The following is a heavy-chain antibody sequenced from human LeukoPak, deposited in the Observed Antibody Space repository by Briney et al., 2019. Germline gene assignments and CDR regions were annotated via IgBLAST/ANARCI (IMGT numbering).Heavy chain of an antibody. J-gene: IGHJ2*01. CDR2: IGQDGSEQ. CDR1: GLSFSKYW. CDR3: ATPKQEGKGRWYHDL. Sequence: GGSLRLSCLASGLSFSKYWMTWARQSPGKGLEWLANIGQDGSEQKYVDSVKGRFTISRDNAKNSLYLQMNRLRVEYTPVYYCATPKQEGKGRWYHDLWGRGTMVTVSP. D-gene: IGHD1-26*01. V-gene: IGHV3-7*01.